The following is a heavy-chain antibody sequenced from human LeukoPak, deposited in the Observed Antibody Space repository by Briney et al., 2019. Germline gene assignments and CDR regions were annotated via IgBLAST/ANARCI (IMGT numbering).Heavy chain of an antibody. J-gene: IGHJ6*03. CDR3: AKDAAGYSYGPYYYYYYYMDV. Sequence: GGSLRLSCAASGFTFSSYWMSWVRQAPGKGLEWVANIKQDGSEKYYADSVKGRFTISRDNSKNTLYLQMNSLRAEDTAVYYCAKDAAGYSYGPYYYYYYYMDVWGKGTTVTISS. CDR1: GFTFSSYW. CDR2: IKQDGSEK. V-gene: IGHV3-7*03. D-gene: IGHD5-18*01.